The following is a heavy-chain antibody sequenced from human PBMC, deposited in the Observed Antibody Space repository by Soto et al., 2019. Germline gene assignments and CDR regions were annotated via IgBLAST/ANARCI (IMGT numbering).Heavy chain of an antibody. Sequence: ETLCRTCAVSGGSITVSSYGSWIRQTAGKGLEWIGRFSLSGTTNYNPSLRGRVTMSADVSKNQFSLRLTSVTAADTALYSCARGMTTLGAPAWYYFDSWGQGTLVTVSS. CDR3: ARGMTTLGAPAWYYFDS. V-gene: IGHV4-4*07. J-gene: IGHJ4*02. CDR2: FSLSGTT. D-gene: IGHD1-1*01. CDR1: GGSITVSSY.